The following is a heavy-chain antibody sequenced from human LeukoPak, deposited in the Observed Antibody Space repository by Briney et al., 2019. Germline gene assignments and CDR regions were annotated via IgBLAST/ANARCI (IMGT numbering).Heavy chain of an antibody. Sequence: GESLKISCKGSGYDFTFYWVAWVRQMPGKGLEWMGIIYPGDSDTRYSPSFQGQVTISADKSISTAYLQWSSLKASDTAMYYCARGGGGDFWSGYYRVYYYMDVWGKGTTVTVSS. CDR3: ARGGGGDFWSGYYRVYYYMDV. CDR1: GYDFTFYW. V-gene: IGHV5-51*01. D-gene: IGHD3-3*01. CDR2: IYPGDSDT. J-gene: IGHJ6*03.